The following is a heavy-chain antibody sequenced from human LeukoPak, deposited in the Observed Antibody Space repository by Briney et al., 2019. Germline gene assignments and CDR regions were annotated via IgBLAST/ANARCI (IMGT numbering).Heavy chain of an antibody. D-gene: IGHD3-3*02. J-gene: IGHJ6*02. V-gene: IGHV3-23*01. CDR1: GFTFSSYA. CDR3: AEDLLAPRWLRAYYYGMDV. CDR2: ISGSGGST. Sequence: GGSLRLSCAASGFTFSSYAMSWVRQAPGKGLEWVSAISGSGGSTYYADSVKGRFTISRDNSKTTLYLQMNSLRAEDTAVYYCAEDLLAPRWLRAYYYGMDVWGQGATVTVSS.